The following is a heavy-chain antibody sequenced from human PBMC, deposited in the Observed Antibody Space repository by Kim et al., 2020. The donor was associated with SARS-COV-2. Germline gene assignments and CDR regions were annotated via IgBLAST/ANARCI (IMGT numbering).Heavy chain of an antibody. D-gene: IGHD3-10*01. Sequence: YYADSGKGRYTISRDNSKNTLYLQKSSLSAEDTAVYYCAERGGSGSYYDYWGQGTLVTVSS. J-gene: IGHJ4*02. V-gene: IGHV3-23*01. CDR3: AERGGSGSYYDY.